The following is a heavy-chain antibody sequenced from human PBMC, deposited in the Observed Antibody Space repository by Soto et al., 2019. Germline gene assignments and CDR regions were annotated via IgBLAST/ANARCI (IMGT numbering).Heavy chain of an antibody. CDR3: ARDKDTAMVYYYYYYGMDA. D-gene: IGHD5-18*01. Sequence: SVKVSCKASGGTFSSYAISLVRQAPGQGLEWMGGIIPIFGTANYAQKFQGRVTITADESTSTAYMELSSLRSEDTAVYYCARDKDTAMVYYYYYYGMDAWGQGTTVTVSS. J-gene: IGHJ6*02. CDR1: GGTFSSYA. CDR2: IIPIFGTA. V-gene: IGHV1-69*13.